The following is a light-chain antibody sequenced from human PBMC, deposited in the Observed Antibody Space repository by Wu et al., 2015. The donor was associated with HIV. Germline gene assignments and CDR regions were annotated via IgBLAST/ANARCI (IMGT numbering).Light chain of an antibody. V-gene: IGKV3-15*01. CDR1: QSVSSN. CDR3: QQYNNWPRT. J-gene: IGKJ1*01. CDR2: GAS. Sequence: EIVLTQSPGTLSVSPGERATLSCRASQSVSSNLAWYQQKPGQAPRLLIYGASTRATGFPARFGGSGSGTEFTLTISSMQSEDFAVYYCQQYNNWPRTFGQGTKVEIK.